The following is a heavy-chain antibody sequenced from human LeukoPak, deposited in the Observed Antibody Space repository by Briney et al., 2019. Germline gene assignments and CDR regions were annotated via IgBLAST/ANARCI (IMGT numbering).Heavy chain of an antibody. J-gene: IGHJ4*02. Sequence: PGGSLRLSCAASGFTFSSYAMHWVRQAPGKGLEYVSAISSNGGSTYYANSVKGRFTISRDNSKNTLYLQMGSLRAEDMAVYYCARVELGYSLRFVDYWGQGTLVTVSS. V-gene: IGHV3-64*01. D-gene: IGHD2-15*01. CDR1: GFTFSSYA. CDR2: ISSNGGST. CDR3: ARVELGYSLRFVDY.